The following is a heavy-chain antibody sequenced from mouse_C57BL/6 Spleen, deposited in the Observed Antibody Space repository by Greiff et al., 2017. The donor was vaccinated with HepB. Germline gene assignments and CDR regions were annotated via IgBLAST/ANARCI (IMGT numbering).Heavy chain of an antibody. CDR3: ARSDDYDVRDYAMDY. V-gene: IGHV1-31*01. D-gene: IGHD2-4*01. CDR1: GYSFTGYY. Sequence: EVQLQESGPELVKPGASVKISCKASGYSFTGYYMHWVKQSHGNILDWIGYIYPYNGVSSYNQKFKGKATLTVDKSSSTAYMELRSLTSEDSAVYYCARSDDYDVRDYAMDYWGQGTSVTVSS. J-gene: IGHJ4*01. CDR2: IYPYNGVS.